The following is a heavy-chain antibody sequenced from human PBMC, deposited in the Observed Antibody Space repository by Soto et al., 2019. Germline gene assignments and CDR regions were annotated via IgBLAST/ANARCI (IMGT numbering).Heavy chain of an antibody. CDR3: AKDSSVIAAGGGGWYHP. CDR1: GFTFNTYG. V-gene: IGHV3-30*18. J-gene: IGHJ5*02. Sequence: QAQLVESGGGVVQPGRSLRLSCAASGFTFNTYGLHWVRQAPGKGLEWVAAISFDGGDQHYADSVKGRFTVSRDNSKNPLFLQMDSLRAEDTAVYSCAKDSSVIAAGGGGWYHPWGQGTLVIVSS. D-gene: IGHD6-13*01. CDR2: ISFDGGDQ.